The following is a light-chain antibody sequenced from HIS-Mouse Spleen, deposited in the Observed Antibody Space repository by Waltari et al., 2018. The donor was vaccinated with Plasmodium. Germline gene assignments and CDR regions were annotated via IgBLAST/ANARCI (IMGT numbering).Light chain of an antibody. J-gene: IGLJ2*01. V-gene: IGLV2-8*01. Sequence: QSALTQPPSASGSPGQSVTISCTGTSSDVGGYNYVSWYQQHPGKAPKLMIYEVSKRPPGVPHLFPGSMSGHTASLTVSGLQAEDEADYYCSSYAGSNNLVFGGGTKLTVL. CDR2: EVS. CDR1: SSDVGGYNY. CDR3: SSYAGSNNLV.